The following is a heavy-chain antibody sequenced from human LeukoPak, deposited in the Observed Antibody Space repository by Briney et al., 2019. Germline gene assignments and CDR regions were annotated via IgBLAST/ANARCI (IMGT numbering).Heavy chain of an antibody. CDR3: ARDARYCSSTSCSHYYYYGMDV. CDR2: INHSGST. J-gene: IGHJ6*02. D-gene: IGHD2-2*01. Sequence: PSETLSLTCAVYGGSFSGYYWSWIRQPPGKGLEWIGEINHSGSTNYNPSLKSRVTISVDTSKNQFPLKLSSVTAADTAVYYCARDARYCSSTSCSHYYYYGMDVWGQGTTVTVSS. V-gene: IGHV4-34*01. CDR1: GGSFSGYY.